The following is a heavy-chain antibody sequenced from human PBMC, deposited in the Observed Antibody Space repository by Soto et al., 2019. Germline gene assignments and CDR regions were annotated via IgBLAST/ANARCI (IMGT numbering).Heavy chain of an antibody. V-gene: IGHV1-69*13. D-gene: IGHD3-10*01. Sequence: SVKVSCKASGYTFKIYDISWVRQATGQGLEWMGGIIPIFGTANYAQKFQGRVTITADESTSTAYMELSSLRSEDTAVYYCARDPRGVDYNWFDPWGQGTLVTVSS. J-gene: IGHJ5*02. CDR3: ARDPRGVDYNWFDP. CDR2: IIPIFGTA. CDR1: GYTFKIYD.